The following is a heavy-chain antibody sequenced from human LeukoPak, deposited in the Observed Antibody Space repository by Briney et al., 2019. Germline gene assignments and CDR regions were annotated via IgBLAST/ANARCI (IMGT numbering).Heavy chain of an antibody. D-gene: IGHD3-16*02. CDR3: AKEMITFGGVIAN. CDR1: GFTFSSYA. CDR2: LSGSGYST. Sequence: PGGSLRLSCAASGFTFSSYAMNWVRQAPGKGLEWVSTLSGSGYSTYYADSVKGRFTISRDNSKNTLYLQMNSLTAEDTAVYYCAKEMITFGGVIANWGQGTLSPSPQ. J-gene: IGHJ4*02. V-gene: IGHV3-23*01.